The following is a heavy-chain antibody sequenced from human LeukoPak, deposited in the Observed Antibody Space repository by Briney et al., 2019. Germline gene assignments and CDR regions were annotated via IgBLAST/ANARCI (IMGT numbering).Heavy chain of an antibody. D-gene: IGHD4-17*01. CDR3: ASHAPSGDYPGGDY. Sequence: GGSLRLSCAASGFTFSSYSMNWVRQAPGKGLEWVSYISSSSSTIYYADSVKGRFTISRDNAKNSLYLQMNSLRAEDTAVYYCASHAPSGDYPGGDYWGQGTLVTVSS. CDR2: ISSSSSTI. CDR1: GFTFSSYS. V-gene: IGHV3-48*01. J-gene: IGHJ4*02.